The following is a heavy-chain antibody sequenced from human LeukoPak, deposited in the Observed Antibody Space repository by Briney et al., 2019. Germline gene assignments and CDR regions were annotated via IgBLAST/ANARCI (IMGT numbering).Heavy chain of an antibody. CDR3: ARSRITIFGVVIISRAEDAFDI. D-gene: IGHD3-3*01. CDR2: INPSGGST. J-gene: IGHJ3*02. CDR1: GYTFTSYY. Sequence: ASVKVSCKASGYTFTSYYMHWVRQAPGQGLEWMGIINPSGGSTSYAQKFQGRDTMTRDTSTSTVYMELSSLRSEDTAVYYCARSRITIFGVVIISRAEDAFDIWGQGTMVTVSS. V-gene: IGHV1-46*01.